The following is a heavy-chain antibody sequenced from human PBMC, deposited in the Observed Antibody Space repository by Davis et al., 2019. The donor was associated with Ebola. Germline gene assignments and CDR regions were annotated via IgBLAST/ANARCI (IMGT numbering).Heavy chain of an antibody. V-gene: IGHV3-23*01. CDR1: GFTFSSYW. Sequence: GESLKISCAASGFTFSSYWMSWVRQAPGKGLEWVSAISGSGGSTYYADSVKGRFTISRDNSKNTLYLQMNSLRAEDTAVYYCAKAPSSDDDYWGQGTLVTVSS. D-gene: IGHD3-22*01. CDR3: AKAPSSDDDY. J-gene: IGHJ4*02. CDR2: ISGSGGST.